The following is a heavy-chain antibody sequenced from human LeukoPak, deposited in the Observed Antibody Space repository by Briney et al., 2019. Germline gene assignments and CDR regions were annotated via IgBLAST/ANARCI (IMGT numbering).Heavy chain of an antibody. CDR3: TTDSRDFWYDY. V-gene: IGHV3-15*01. Sequence: GGSLRLSCAASGFTFSNAWMSWVRQAPGKGLEWVGRIKSKTDGGTTDYAAPVKGRFTISRDDSKNTLCLQMNSLKTEDTAVYYSTTDSRDFWYDYWGQGTLVTVSS. CDR1: GFTFSNAW. J-gene: IGHJ4*02. CDR2: IKSKTDGGTT. D-gene: IGHD3-3*01.